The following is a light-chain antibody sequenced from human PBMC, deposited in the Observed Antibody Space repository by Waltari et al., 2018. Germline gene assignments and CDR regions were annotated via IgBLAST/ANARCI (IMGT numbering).Light chain of an antibody. Sequence: QSALTQPASVSGSPGQSITISCTGTSSDVGGYNYVSWYQKHPGKAPKLMIFDVSNRPSGVSNRFSGSKSGNTASLTISGLQAEDEADYYCSSYISSSTLELFGGGTSLTVL. CDR3: SSYISSSTLEL. V-gene: IGLV2-14*03. CDR1: SSDVGGYNY. CDR2: DVS. J-gene: IGLJ2*01.